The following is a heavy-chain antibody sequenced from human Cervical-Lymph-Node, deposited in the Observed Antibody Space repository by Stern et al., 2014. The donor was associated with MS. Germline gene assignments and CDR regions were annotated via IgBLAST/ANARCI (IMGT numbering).Heavy chain of an antibody. V-gene: IGHV3-33*01. CDR3: AREGGNTAEYFQH. Sequence: VRLVESGGGVVQPGRSLRLSCAASGFTFSSSGMHWVRQAPGKGLEWLARIWYDGSNRYYADSVKGRFTISRDNSKNTLYLQMNSLRAEDTAVYYCAREGGNTAEYFQHWGQGTLVTVSS. CDR1: GFTFSSSG. D-gene: IGHD4-23*01. J-gene: IGHJ1*01. CDR2: IWYDGSNR.